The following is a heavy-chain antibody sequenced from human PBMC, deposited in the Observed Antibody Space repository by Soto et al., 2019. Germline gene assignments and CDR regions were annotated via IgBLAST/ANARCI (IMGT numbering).Heavy chain of an antibody. D-gene: IGHD6-6*01. V-gene: IGHV4-34*01. CDR2: INHSGST. J-gene: IGHJ5*02. CDR3: ARGASGQLIRGWFDP. Sequence: KPSETLSLTCAVYGGSFSGFYWRWIRQPPGKGLEWIGEINHSGSTNYNPSLKSRVTISVDKSKNQFSLKLSSVTAADTAVYYCARGASGQLIRGWFDPCSQGTPVTGSS. CDR1: GGSFSGFY.